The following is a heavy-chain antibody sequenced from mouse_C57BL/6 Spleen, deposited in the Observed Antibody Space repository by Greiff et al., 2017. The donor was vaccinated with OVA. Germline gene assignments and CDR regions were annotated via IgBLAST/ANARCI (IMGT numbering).Heavy chain of an antibody. CDR2: IDPSDSYT. CDR1: GYTFTSYW. CDR3: ARSRSNYYAMDY. Sequence: QVQLQQPGAELVKPGASVKLSCKASGYTFTSYWMQWVKQRPGQGLEWIGEIDPSDSYTNYNQKFKGKATLTVDTSSSTAYMQLSSLTSEDSAVYYCARSRSNYYAMDYWGQGTSVTVSS. D-gene: IGHD2-5*01. J-gene: IGHJ4*01. V-gene: IGHV1-50*01.